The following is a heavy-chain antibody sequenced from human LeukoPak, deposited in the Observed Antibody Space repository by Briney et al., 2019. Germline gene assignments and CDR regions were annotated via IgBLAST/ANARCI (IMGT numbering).Heavy chain of an antibody. Sequence: SVKVSCKASGLTFTSSAVQWVRQARGQRLEWIGWIVVGSGNTNYAQKFQERVTITRDMSTSTAYMELSSLRSEDTAVYYCAAVPPIAADGMDVWGQGTTVTVSS. CDR1: GLTFTSSA. V-gene: IGHV1-58*01. D-gene: IGHD6-13*01. CDR3: AAVPPIAADGMDV. CDR2: IVVGSGNT. J-gene: IGHJ6*02.